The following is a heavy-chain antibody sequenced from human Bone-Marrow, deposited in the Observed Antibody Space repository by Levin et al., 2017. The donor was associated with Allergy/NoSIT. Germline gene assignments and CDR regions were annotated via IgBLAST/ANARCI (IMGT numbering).Heavy chain of an antibody. CDR1: GFTITDYA. V-gene: IGHV3-9*01. Sequence: SLKISCSSSGFTITDYAIHWVRQVPGKGLEWVSGISWSSESISYAKSVEGRFTISRDNAKNSVYLQMNSLRPDDTALYYCTKEGHGAPLGKDAFDIWGQGTMVTVSS. J-gene: IGHJ3*02. CDR3: TKEGHGAPLGKDAFDI. D-gene: IGHD1-26*01. CDR2: ISWSSESI.